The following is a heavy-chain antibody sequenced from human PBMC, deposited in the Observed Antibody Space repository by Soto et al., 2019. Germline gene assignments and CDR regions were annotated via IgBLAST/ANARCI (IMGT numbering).Heavy chain of an antibody. D-gene: IGHD7-27*01. V-gene: IGHV4-34*01. Sequence: QVQLQQWGAGLLKPSETLSLTCAVYGGSLSGYYWSWIRQPPGKGLAWIGEVNHSGSTNYNPSLKRRVTISVDTSKNQFSLKLSAVTASDTAVDYCARGWGRLFDYWGQGTLVTVSS. CDR1: GGSLSGYY. CDR2: VNHSGST. CDR3: ARGWGRLFDY. J-gene: IGHJ4*02.